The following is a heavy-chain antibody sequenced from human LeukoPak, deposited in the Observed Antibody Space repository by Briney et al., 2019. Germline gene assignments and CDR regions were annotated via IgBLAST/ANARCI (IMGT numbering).Heavy chain of an antibody. Sequence: GGSLRLSCAASGFTLSRYSMNWVRQAPGKGLEWVSFIYTSGSTHNSDSVKGRFTISRDSSKNTLYLQMNSLRAEDTAVYYCARRAGDYSHPYDYWGQGTLVTVSS. D-gene: IGHD3-22*01. CDR2: IYTSGST. J-gene: IGHJ4*02. CDR3: ARRAGDYSHPYDY. V-gene: IGHV3-53*01. CDR1: GFTLSRYS.